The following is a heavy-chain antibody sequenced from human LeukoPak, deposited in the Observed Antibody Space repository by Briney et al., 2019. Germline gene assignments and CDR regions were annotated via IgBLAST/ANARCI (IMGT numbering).Heavy chain of an antibody. V-gene: IGHV4-31*11. CDR3: ARDLRSGFDY. CDR2: IYYSGST. Sequence: SETLSLTCAVSGGSISSGGYYWSWIRQHPGKGLEWIGYIYYSGSTYYNPSLKSRVTISVDTSKNQFSLKLSSVTAADTAVYYCARDLRSGFDYWGQGTLVTVSS. J-gene: IGHJ4*02. CDR1: GGSISSGGYY. D-gene: IGHD2-15*01.